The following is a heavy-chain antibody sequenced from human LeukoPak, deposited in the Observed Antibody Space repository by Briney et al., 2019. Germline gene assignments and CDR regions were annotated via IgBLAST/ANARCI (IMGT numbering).Heavy chain of an antibody. V-gene: IGHV1-69*01. CDR3: ARGEGLDYYGSGGGFDY. CDR1: GGTFSSYA. J-gene: IGHJ4*02. CDR2: IIPIFGTA. Sequence: SVKVSCKASGGTFSSYAISWVRQAPGQGLEWMGGIIPIFGTANYAQKFQGRVTITADESTSTAYMELSSLRSEDTAVYYCARGEGLDYYGSGGGFDYWGQGTLVTVSS. D-gene: IGHD3-10*01.